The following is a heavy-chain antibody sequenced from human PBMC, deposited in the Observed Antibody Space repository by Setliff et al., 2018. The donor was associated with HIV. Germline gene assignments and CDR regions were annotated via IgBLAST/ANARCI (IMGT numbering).Heavy chain of an antibody. CDR1: GYSFTTYW. CDR2: IHPGDFDT. J-gene: IGHJ5*02. D-gene: IGHD7-27*01. V-gene: IGHV5-51*01. CDR3: ARHWGPAGDPLGWFDP. Sequence: PGESLKISCKGSGYSFTTYWIGWVRQMPGKGLEWMGIIHPGDFDTRYSPSFQGQVTISADKSISTAYLQWSSLKASDTAMYYCARHWGPAGDPLGWFDPWGQGTLVTVSS.